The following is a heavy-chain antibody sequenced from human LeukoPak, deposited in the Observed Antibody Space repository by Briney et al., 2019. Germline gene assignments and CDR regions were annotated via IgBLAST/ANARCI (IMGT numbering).Heavy chain of an antibody. D-gene: IGHD6-19*01. V-gene: IGHV3-66*02. CDR1: GFTVSSNY. Sequence: GGSLRLSCAASGFTVSSNYMSWVRQAPGKGLEWVSVIYSGGSTYYEDSVKGGFTTSRDNSKNTLYLQMNSLRAEDTAVYYCARVASGIAVAGHWGQGTLVTVSS. CDR2: IYSGGST. J-gene: IGHJ4*02. CDR3: ARVASGIAVAGH.